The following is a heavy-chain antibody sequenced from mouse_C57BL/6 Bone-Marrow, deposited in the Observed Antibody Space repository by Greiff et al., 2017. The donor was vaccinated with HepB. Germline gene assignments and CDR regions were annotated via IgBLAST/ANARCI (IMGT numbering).Heavy chain of an antibody. CDR1: GFTFSDYY. CDR3: ARQKVYYGNLFYAMDY. Sequence: DVMLVESGGGLVQPGGSLKLSCAASGFTFSDYYMYWVRQTPEKRLEWVAYISNGGGSTYYPDTVKGRFTISRDNAKNTLYLQMSRLKSEDTAMYYCARQKVYYGNLFYAMDYWGQGTSVTVSS. V-gene: IGHV5-12*01. D-gene: IGHD2-1*01. J-gene: IGHJ4*01. CDR2: ISNGGGST.